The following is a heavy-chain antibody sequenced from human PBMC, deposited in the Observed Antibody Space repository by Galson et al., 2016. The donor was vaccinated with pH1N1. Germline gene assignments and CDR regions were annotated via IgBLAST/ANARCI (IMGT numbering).Heavy chain of an antibody. Sequence: SETLSLTCTVPGGSISNSNYYWGWIRQPPGKGLQWIANIYYSGITYYDASLKSRVTISVDTSKNQFSLKLNSVIAADTAVYYCARLWYGEYIEYWGQGTRVTVSS. CDR2: IYYSGIT. CDR1: GGSISNSNYY. CDR3: ARLWYGEYIEY. V-gene: IGHV4-39*01. D-gene: IGHD3-10*01. J-gene: IGHJ4*02.